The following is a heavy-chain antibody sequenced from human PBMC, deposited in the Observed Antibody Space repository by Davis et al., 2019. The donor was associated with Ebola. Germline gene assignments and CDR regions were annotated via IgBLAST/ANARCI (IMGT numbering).Heavy chain of an antibody. J-gene: IGHJ4*02. CDR3: ARTHCSGGSCYLDY. CDR2: ITGSGGSA. CDR1: GFIFSNYG. V-gene: IGHV3-23*01. D-gene: IGHD2-15*01. Sequence: GESLKISCAASGFIFSNYGMNWVRQAPGKGLEWVSGITGSGGSAYYADSVTGRFTISRDNSKNTLYLQMDSLGVEDTAVYYCARTHCSGGSCYLDYWGQGTLVTVSS.